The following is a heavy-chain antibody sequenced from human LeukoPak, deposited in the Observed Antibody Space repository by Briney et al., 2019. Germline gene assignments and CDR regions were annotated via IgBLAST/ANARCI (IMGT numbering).Heavy chain of an antibody. CDR2: INEDGSEK. J-gene: IGHJ4*02. V-gene: IGHV3-7*04. Sequence: GGSLRPSCAASGFTFGSYWMSWVRQAPGKGLEWVANINEDGSEKYHVDSVKGRFTISRDNAKNSLYLQMDSLTAADTAVYYCARASDVGTIDYWGQGTLVTVSS. CDR1: GFTFGSYW. D-gene: IGHD7-27*01. CDR3: ARASDVGTIDY.